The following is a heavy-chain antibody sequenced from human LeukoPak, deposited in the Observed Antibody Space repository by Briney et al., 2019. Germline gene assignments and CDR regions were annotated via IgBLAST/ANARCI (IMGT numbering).Heavy chain of an antibody. Sequence: GGSLRLSCAASGFTFSSYGMHWVRQAPGKGLEWVAVISYDGSNKYYADSVRGRFTISRDNSKNTLYLQMNSLRAEDTAVYYCAKDPVDGYRGPRSYFDYWGQGTLVTVSS. V-gene: IGHV3-30*18. J-gene: IGHJ4*02. CDR2: ISYDGSNK. CDR3: AKDPVDGYRGPRSYFDY. CDR1: GFTFSSYG. D-gene: IGHD5-24*01.